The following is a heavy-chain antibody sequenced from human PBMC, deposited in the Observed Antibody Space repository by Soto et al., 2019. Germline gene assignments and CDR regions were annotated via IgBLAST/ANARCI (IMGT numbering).Heavy chain of an antibody. J-gene: IGHJ6*02. CDR3: ARDKAGYSSSWSRMDV. D-gene: IGHD6-13*01. CDR1: GGTFSSYA. CDR2: IIPIFSTA. Sequence: SVKVSCKASGGTFSSYAISWVRQAPGQGLEWMGGIIPIFSTANYAQKFQGRVTITADESTSTAYMELSSLRSEDTAVYYCARDKAGYSSSWSRMDVWGQGTTVTVSS. V-gene: IGHV1-69*13.